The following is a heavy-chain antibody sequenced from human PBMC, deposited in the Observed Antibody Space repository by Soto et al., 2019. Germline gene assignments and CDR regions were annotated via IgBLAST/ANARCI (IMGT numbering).Heavy chain of an antibody. J-gene: IGHJ4*02. Sequence: GGSLRLSCAASGFTFSSYAMSWVRQAPGKWLEWVSAISGSGGSTYYADSVKGRFTISRDNSKNTLYLQMNSLRAEDTAVYYCAKDFNTLTMVYADNYWGQGTLVTVSS. CDR2: ISGSGGST. CDR3: AKDFNTLTMVYADNY. CDR1: GFTFSSYA. V-gene: IGHV3-23*01. D-gene: IGHD2-8*01.